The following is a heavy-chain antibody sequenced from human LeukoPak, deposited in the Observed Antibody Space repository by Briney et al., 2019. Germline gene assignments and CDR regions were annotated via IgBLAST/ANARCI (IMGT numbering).Heavy chain of an antibody. CDR2: ISSSGSTI. Sequence: GGSLRLSCAASGFTFSSYEMNWVRQAQGKGLEWGSYISSSGSTIYYADSVKARFPISRDNANNSLYLQMNSLRAEDTAVYYCARDRAAAGYDYWGQGTLVTVSS. V-gene: IGHV3-48*03. D-gene: IGHD6-13*01. CDR1: GFTFSSYE. J-gene: IGHJ4*02. CDR3: ARDRAAAGYDY.